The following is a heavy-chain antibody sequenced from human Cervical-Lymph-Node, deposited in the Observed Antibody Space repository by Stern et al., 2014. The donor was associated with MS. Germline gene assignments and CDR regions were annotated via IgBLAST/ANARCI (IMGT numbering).Heavy chain of an antibody. CDR3: AKASIAVAGIGY. Sequence: VQLVESGGGVVQPGRSLRLSCAASGFTFSSYGMPWVRQAPGKGLEWVAVISYDGSNKYYADSVKGRFTISRDNSKNTLYLQMNSLRAEDTAVYYCAKASIAVAGIGYWGQGTLVTVSS. D-gene: IGHD6-19*01. J-gene: IGHJ4*02. CDR2: ISYDGSNK. CDR1: GFTFSSYG. V-gene: IGHV3-30*18.